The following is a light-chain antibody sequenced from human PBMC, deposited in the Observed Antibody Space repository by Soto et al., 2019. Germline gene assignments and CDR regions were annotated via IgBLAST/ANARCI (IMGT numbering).Light chain of an antibody. CDR3: NSYTSGNTYV. CDR1: SSDIGSYNR. CDR2: EVS. Sequence: QSALTQPPSVSGSPGQSVTISCTGTSSDIGSYNRVSWYQQPPGTTPKLMIYEVSNRPSGVPDRFSVSKSGNTASLTISGLQPEDEADYYCNSYTSGNTYVFGTGTKVTVL. V-gene: IGLV2-18*02. J-gene: IGLJ1*01.